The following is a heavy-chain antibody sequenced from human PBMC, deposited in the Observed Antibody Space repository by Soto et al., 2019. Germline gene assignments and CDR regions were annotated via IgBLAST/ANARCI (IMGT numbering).Heavy chain of an antibody. CDR3: AREESFVDY. CDR2: ISSSSRTI. D-gene: IGHD1-26*01. CDR1: GFSFSNYE. J-gene: IGHJ4*02. Sequence: EVQLVESGGGLVQPGGSLRLSCAASGFSFSNYEMNWVRQAPGKGLEWVSYISSSSRTIYYADSVRGRFTISRDNAKNSVYLQMNSLRAEVTAVYYCAREESFVDYWGQGTLVTVSS. V-gene: IGHV3-48*03.